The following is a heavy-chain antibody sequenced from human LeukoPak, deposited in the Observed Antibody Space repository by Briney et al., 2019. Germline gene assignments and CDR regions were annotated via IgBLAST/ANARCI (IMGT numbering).Heavy chain of an antibody. V-gene: IGHV1-2*02. D-gene: IGHD3-22*01. Sequence: GASVKVSCKASGYTFTSYDINWVRQAPGQGLEWMGWVNPNSGGTNYAQKFQGRVTMTRDTSISTAYMELSRLRSDDTAVYYCARPNFYDSSGHLDYWGQGTLVTVSS. CDR1: GYTFTSYD. CDR2: VNPNSGGT. J-gene: IGHJ4*02. CDR3: ARPNFYDSSGHLDY.